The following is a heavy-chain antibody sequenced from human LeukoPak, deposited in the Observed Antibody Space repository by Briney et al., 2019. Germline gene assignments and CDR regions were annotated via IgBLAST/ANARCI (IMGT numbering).Heavy chain of an antibody. J-gene: IGHJ4*02. CDR3: ARQYSGYENIDY. D-gene: IGHD5-12*01. V-gene: IGHV3-33*01. Sequence: GRSLRLSCAASGFTFSSYGMHWVRQAPGKGLEWVAVIWCDGSNKYYADSVKGRFTISRDNSKNTLYLQMNSLRAEDTAVYYCARQYSGYENIDYWGQGTLVTVSS. CDR1: GFTFSSYG. CDR2: IWCDGSNK.